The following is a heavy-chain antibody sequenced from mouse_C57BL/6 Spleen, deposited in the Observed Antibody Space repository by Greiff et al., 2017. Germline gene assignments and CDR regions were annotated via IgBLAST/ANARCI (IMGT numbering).Heavy chain of an antibody. CDR1: GYSITSGYY. J-gene: IGHJ2*01. CDR3: ARVYYDYDVGYYFDY. Sequence: EVKLMESGPGLVKPSQSLSLTCSVTGYSITSGYYWNWIRQFPGNKLEWMGYISYDGSNNYNPSLKNRISITRDTSKNQFFLKLNSVTTEDTATYYCARVYYDYDVGYYFDYWGQGTTLTVSS. V-gene: IGHV3-6*01. CDR2: ISYDGSN. D-gene: IGHD2-4*01.